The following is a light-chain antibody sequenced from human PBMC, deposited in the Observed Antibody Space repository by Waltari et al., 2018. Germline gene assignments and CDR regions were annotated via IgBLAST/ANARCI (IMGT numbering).Light chain of an antibody. CDR3: QQYLRAPRT. Sequence: EIVMTQSPATLSVSLGERATLSCRASPDIPANLAWYQQKPGQAPRLLIYGASLRATGIPARFSGSGSGTEFTLTLTSLQSEDVAVYYCQQYLRAPRTFGQGTALEIK. J-gene: IGKJ2*02. CDR1: PDIPAN. V-gene: IGKV3-15*01. CDR2: GAS.